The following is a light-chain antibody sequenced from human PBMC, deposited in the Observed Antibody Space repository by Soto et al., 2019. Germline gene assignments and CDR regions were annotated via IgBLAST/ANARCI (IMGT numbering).Light chain of an antibody. J-gene: IGKJ2*01. V-gene: IGKV3-15*01. CDR1: QSVNYN. CDR2: GAS. CDR3: QQYNDWPPRYT. Sequence: EIVMTQSPATLSVSPGERATLSCRASQSVNYNLDWYQQKPGQAPRLLIYGASTRAIGIPGRFSGGGSGTAFTLTISSLQSEDFAVYYCQQYNDWPPRYTFGQGTKLEIK.